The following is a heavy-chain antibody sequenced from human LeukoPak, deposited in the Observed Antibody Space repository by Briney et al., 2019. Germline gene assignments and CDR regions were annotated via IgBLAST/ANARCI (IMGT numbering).Heavy chain of an antibody. CDR2: ISAYNGNT. V-gene: IGHV1-18*01. CDR1: GYTFTSYG. J-gene: IGHJ4*02. D-gene: IGHD3-9*01. CDR3: ARGNYDILTGYSVSDY. Sequence: GASVKVSCKASGYTFTSYGISWVRQAPGQGLEWMGWISAYNGNTNYAQKLQGRVTMTTDTSTSTAYMELRSLRSDDTAVYYCARGNYDILTGYSVSDYWGQGTLVTVSP.